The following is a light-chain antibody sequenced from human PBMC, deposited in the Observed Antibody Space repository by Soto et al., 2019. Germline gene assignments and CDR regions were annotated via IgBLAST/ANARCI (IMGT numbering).Light chain of an antibody. CDR2: RND. CDR1: SSNIGSNY. Sequence: QSVLTQPPSASGTPGQRVTISCSGSSSNIGSNYIYWYQQLPGTAPKLLMYRNDQRPSGVPDRISGSKSGTSASLAISGLRSEDEADYYCAAWDDSLNSVVFGEGTKLTVL. CDR3: AAWDDSLNSVV. J-gene: IGLJ2*01. V-gene: IGLV1-47*01.